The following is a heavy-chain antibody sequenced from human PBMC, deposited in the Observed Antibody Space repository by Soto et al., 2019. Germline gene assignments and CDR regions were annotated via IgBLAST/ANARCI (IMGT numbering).Heavy chain of an antibody. CDR2: IGNSGGDI. J-gene: IGHJ4*02. Sequence: PGESLKISCAASAFTFSSYAMAWVRQAPGKGLEWVSSIGNSGGDISYADSVKGRFTISRDNSKNTLYLQMDSLRAEDTAVYYCARAGLTTLELATIYWGQGTQVTVSS. D-gene: IGHD5-12*01. CDR1: AFTFSSYA. CDR3: ARAGLTTLELATIY. V-gene: IGHV3-23*01.